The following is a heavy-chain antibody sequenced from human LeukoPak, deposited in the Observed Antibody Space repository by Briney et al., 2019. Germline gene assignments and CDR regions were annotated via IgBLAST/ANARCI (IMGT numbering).Heavy chain of an antibody. D-gene: IGHD3-22*01. Sequence: QPGGSLRLSCAASGFTFSSYAMHWVRQAPGKGLEYVSAISSNGGSTYYADSVKGRFTISRDNSKNTLYLQMNSLRAEDTAVYYCARDFEEQGYYLADFDYWGQGTLVTVSS. V-gene: IGHV3-64*02. J-gene: IGHJ4*02. CDR2: ISSNGGST. CDR3: ARDFEEQGYYLADFDY. CDR1: GFTFSSYA.